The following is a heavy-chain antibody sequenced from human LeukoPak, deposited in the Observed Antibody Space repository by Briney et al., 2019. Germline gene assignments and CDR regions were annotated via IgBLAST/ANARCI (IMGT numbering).Heavy chain of an antibody. V-gene: IGHV3-7*01. J-gene: IGHJ4*02. CDR1: GFIFSSYW. CDR3: AKNRMTDGLF. Sequence: PGGSLRLSCAASGFIFSSYWMSWVRQAPGKGLEWVANIKQDGSEKYYVDSVKGRFTISRDNAKNSLYLQMNSLRAEDTAVYYCAKNRMTDGLFWGQGTLVTVSS. D-gene: IGHD3-9*01. CDR2: IKQDGSEK.